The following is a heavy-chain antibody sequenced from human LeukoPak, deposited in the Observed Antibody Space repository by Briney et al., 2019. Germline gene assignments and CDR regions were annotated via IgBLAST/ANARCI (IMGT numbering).Heavy chain of an antibody. Sequence: SQTLSLTCTVAGGSISSGSYYWSWIRQPAGKGLEWIGRIYTSGSTNYNPSLKSRVTISVDTSKNQLSLKLSSVTAADTAVYYCARDLYYYDSSGYYLWGFDIWGQGTMVTVSS. CDR2: IYTSGST. D-gene: IGHD3-22*01. CDR3: ARDLYYYDSSGYYLWGFDI. CDR1: GGSISSGSYY. V-gene: IGHV4-61*02. J-gene: IGHJ3*02.